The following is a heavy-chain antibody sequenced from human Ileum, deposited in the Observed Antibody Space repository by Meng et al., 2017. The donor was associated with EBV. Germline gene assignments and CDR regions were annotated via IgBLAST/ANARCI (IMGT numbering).Heavy chain of an antibody. J-gene: IGHJ4*02. CDR3: ARESYSDSSGYYSLDY. D-gene: IGHD3-22*01. Sequence: LRGSGPGLVKPSGTLSLRCAVSGGSISSSNWWSWVRQAPGKGLEWIGEIHHTESTNYNPSLKSRVTISVDKSKNQFSLKLSSVTAADTAAYYCARESYSDSSGYYSLDYWGQGSLVTVSS. CDR2: IHHTEST. V-gene: IGHV4-4*02. CDR1: GGSISSSNW.